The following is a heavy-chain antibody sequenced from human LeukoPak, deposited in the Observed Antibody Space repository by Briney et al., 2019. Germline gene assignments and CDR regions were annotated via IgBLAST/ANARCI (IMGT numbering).Heavy chain of an antibody. CDR1: GYTFTSYG. CDR3: ARVSQLLPNYYYYGMDV. J-gene: IGHJ6*02. CDR2: INTNTGNP. Sequence: ASVKVSCKASGYTFTSYGISWVRQAPGQGLEWMGWINTNTGNPTYAQGFTGRFVFSLDTSVSTAYLQISSLKAEDTAVYYCARVSQLLPNYYYYGMDVWGQGTTVTVSS. V-gene: IGHV7-4-1*02. D-gene: IGHD2-2*01.